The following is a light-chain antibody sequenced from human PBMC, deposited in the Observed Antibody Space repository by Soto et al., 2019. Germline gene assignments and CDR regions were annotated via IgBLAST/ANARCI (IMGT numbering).Light chain of an antibody. CDR1: QALSNY. CDR2: SAS. Sequence: DIQLSQSPSVLSASVGDTVTITCPASQALSNYLAWYQQKPGKAPDLLIYSASTLPSGVPARFSGSGSETEFSLTIRALQPEDFVTYYCQQLSRFPLTFGEGTKVDIK. J-gene: IGKJ4*01. V-gene: IGKV1-9*01. CDR3: QQLSRFPLT.